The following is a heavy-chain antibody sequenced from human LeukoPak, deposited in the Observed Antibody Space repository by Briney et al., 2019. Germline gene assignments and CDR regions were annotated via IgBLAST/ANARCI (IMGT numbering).Heavy chain of an antibody. CDR2: IYYSGST. Sequence: PSETLSLTCTVSGAPISSYYWSWIRQPPGKGLEWIGYIYYSGSTNYHPSLKSRVTISVDTSKTQFSLKLSSVPAADTAVYYCARQFDYGGAFNIWGQGTMVIVSS. D-gene: IGHD4-17*01. CDR3: ARQFDYGGAFNI. V-gene: IGHV4-59*08. CDR1: GAPISSYY. J-gene: IGHJ3*02.